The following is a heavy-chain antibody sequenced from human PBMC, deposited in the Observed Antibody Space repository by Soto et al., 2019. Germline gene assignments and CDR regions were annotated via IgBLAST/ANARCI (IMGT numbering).Heavy chain of an antibody. CDR2: TSYDGSKK. CDR1: GFTFSHYG. D-gene: IGHD3-9*01. V-gene: IGHV3-30*18. Sequence: QVQLVESGGGVVQPGRSLRLSCEASGFTFSHYGMHWVRQAPGKGLEWVAVTSYDGSKKYYADSMKGRFTISRDNSKNTLHLQVSSLRAEDTAAYYCAKDRLLTGASFYYGMDGWGQGTTVTVSS. CDR3: AKDRLLTGASFYYGMDG. J-gene: IGHJ6*02.